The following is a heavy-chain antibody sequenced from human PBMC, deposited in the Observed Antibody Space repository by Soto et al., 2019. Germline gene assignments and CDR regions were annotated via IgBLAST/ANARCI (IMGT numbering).Heavy chain of an antibody. CDR3: ASPDDSSGYYPPYYYGMDV. CDR1: GGTFSSYA. D-gene: IGHD3-22*01. V-gene: IGHV1-69*13. CDR2: IIPIFGTA. Sequence: SVKVSCKASGGTFSSYAISWVRQAPGQGLEWMGGIIPIFGTANYAQKFQGRVTITADESTSTAYMELSSLRSEDTAVYYCASPDDSSGYYPPYYYGMDVWGQGTTVTVSS. J-gene: IGHJ6*02.